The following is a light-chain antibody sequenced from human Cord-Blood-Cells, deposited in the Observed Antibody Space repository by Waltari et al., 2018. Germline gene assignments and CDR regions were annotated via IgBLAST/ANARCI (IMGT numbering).Light chain of an antibody. J-gene: IGLJ1*01. CDR1: SSDVGGYNY. Sequence: QSALTQPRSVSGSPGQSVTISCTGTSSDVGGYNYVSWYQQHPGKAPKLMIYDVRTRPSGVPDRFSGSKSGNTASLTISGLQAEDEADYYCCSYAGSYSRYVFGTGTKVTVL. CDR3: CSYAGSYSRYV. V-gene: IGLV2-11*01. CDR2: DVR.